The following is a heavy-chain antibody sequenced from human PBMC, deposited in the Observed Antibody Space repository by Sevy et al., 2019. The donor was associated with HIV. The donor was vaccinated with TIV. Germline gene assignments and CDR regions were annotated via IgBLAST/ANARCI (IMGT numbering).Heavy chain of an antibody. Sequence: GESLKISCKGSEYNFTNYWIGWVRQMPGKGLEWMGIIYPGDSGTRYSPSIQDQVPISADKSISTAYLPWSSLKASDTAMYYCARISSSPRAYYYYFGMDVWGQGTTVTVSS. CDR3: ARISSSPRAYYYYFGMDV. D-gene: IGHD6-6*01. CDR1: EYNFTNYW. J-gene: IGHJ6*02. CDR2: IYPGDSGT. V-gene: IGHV5-51*01.